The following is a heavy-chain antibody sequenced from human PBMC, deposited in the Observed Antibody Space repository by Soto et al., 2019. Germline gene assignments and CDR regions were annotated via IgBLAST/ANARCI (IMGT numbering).Heavy chain of an antibody. CDR1: GFTFSSYA. D-gene: IGHD6-13*01. Sequence: EVQLLESGGGLVQPGGSLRLSCVASGFTFSSYAMSWVRQAPGKGLEWVSSCSDSGGSTYYADSVKGRFSISRDNSKNPRFLHRNSRRAADTAVYFCAKKPHGDNSWYSNCFEPWGQGTLVVVSS. CDR3: AKKPHGDNSWYSNCFEP. CDR2: CSDSGGST. V-gene: IGHV3-23*01. J-gene: IGHJ5*02.